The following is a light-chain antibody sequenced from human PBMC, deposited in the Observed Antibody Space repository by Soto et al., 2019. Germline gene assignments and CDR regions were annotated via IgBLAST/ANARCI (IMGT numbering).Light chain of an antibody. J-gene: IGLJ1*01. CDR3: SSFTSSITYV. V-gene: IGLV2-14*01. Sequence: QSVLTQPASVSGSPGQSITISCTGTSSDVGGYNSVSWYRQDPGKAPKLIIYDVTYRPSGVSNRFSGSKSGNTASLTISGLQSEDFSYYHCSSFTSSITYVFGTGTNVAVL. CDR2: DVT. CDR1: SSDVGGYNS.